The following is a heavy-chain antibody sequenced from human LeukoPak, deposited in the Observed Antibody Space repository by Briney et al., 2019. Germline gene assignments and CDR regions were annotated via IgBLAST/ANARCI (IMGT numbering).Heavy chain of an antibody. CDR2: IYYSGST. D-gene: IGHD5-12*01. V-gene: IGHV4-59*07. CDR1: GGSISSYY. J-gene: IGHJ6*02. CDR3: ARVGAISREPYYYYGMDV. Sequence: SDTLSLTCTVSGGSISSYYWSWIRQPPGKGLEWIGYIYYSGSTNYNPSLKSRVTISVDTSKNQFSLKLSSVTAADTAVYYCARVGAISREPYYYYGMDVWGQGTTVTVSS.